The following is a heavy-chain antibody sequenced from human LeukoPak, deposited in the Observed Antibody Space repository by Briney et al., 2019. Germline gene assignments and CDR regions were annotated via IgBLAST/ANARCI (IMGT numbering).Heavy chain of an antibody. CDR2: INHSGST. CDR3: ANFWSSIAAARLPRIGYFQH. CDR1: GGSFSGYY. D-gene: IGHD6-13*01. J-gene: IGHJ1*01. Sequence: SETLSLTCAVYGGSFSGYYWSWIRQPPGKGLEWIGEINHSGSTNYNPSLKSRVTISVDTSKNQFSLKLSSVTAAYTAVYYCANFWSSIAAARLPRIGYFQHWGQGTLVTVSS. V-gene: IGHV4-34*01.